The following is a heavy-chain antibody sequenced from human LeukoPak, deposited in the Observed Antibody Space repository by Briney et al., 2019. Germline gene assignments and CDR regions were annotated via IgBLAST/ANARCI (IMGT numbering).Heavy chain of an antibody. J-gene: IGHJ3*02. CDR3: ASQYSSSWYDAFDI. CDR1: GGSISSYY. V-gene: IGHV4-59*01. Sequence: PSETLSLTCTVSGGSISSYYWSWIRQPPGKGLEWIGYIYYSGSTNYNPSLKSRVTISVDTSKNQFSLKLSSVTAADTAVYYCASQYSSSWYDAFDIWGQGTMVTVSS. D-gene: IGHD6-13*01. CDR2: IYYSGST.